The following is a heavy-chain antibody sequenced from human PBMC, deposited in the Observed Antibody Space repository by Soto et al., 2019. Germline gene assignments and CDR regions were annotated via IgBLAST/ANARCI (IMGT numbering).Heavy chain of an antibody. CDR2: IIPIFGTA. CDR1: GGTFSSYA. V-gene: IGHV1-69*12. J-gene: IGHJ4*02. Sequence: QVQLVQSGAEVKKPGSSVKVSCKASGGTFSSYAISWVRQAPGQGLEWMGGIIPIFGTAHCAQKFQGRVTIAADESTSTASIELGSLASEDTAVYYCAGEQWLVVWGQGTLFTVSS. D-gene: IGHD6-19*01. CDR3: AGEQWLVV.